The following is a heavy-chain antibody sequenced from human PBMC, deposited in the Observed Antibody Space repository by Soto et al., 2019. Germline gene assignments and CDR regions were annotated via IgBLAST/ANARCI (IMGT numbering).Heavy chain of an antibody. D-gene: IGHD4-4*01. CDR1: GFTFSSYA. Sequence: GGSLRLSCSASGFTFSSYAMHWVRQAPGKGLEYVSAISSNGGSTYYADSVKGRFTISRDNSKNTLYLQMSSLRAEDTAVYYCVKQTVLHTNAFGIWGQGTTVTVSS. CDR2: ISSNGGST. J-gene: IGHJ3*02. CDR3: VKQTVLHTNAFGI. V-gene: IGHV3-64D*08.